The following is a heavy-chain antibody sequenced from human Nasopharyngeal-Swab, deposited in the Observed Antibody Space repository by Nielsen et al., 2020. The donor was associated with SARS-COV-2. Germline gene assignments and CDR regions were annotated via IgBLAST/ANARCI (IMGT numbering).Heavy chain of an antibody. J-gene: IGHJ6*02. D-gene: IGHD3-3*01. Sequence: ASVKVSCKASGYTFTGYYMHWVRQAPGQGLEWMGWINPSSGGTNYAQKFQGWVTMTRDTSISTAYIELRSLRSDDTAVYYCARDRSYYDFWSGYMDVWGQGTTVTVSS. CDR2: INPSSGGT. V-gene: IGHV1-2*04. CDR1: GYTFTGYY. CDR3: ARDRSYYDFWSGYMDV.